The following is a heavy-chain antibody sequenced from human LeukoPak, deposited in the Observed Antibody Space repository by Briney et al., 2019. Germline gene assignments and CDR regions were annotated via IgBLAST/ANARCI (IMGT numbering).Heavy chain of an antibody. CDR2: ISGSGGST. V-gene: IGHV3-23*01. CDR1: GFTFSSYA. Sequence: GGSLRLSCAASGFTFSSYAMSWVRQAPGKGLEWVSAISGSGGSTYYADSVRGRFTISRDNSKNTLYLQMNSLRAEDTAVYYCAKDQYCTSTSCYVGYWGQGTLVTVSS. J-gene: IGHJ4*02. CDR3: AKDQYCTSTSCYVGY. D-gene: IGHD2-2*01.